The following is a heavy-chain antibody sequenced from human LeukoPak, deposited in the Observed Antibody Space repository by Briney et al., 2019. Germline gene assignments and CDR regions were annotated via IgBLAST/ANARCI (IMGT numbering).Heavy chain of an antibody. D-gene: IGHD3-3*01. Sequence: GASVKVSCKASGYTFTGYYMHWVRKAPGRGLEWMGWINPNSGGTNYAQKFQGRVTMTRDTSISTAYMELSRLRSDDTAVYYCARETIGVVSRGPLGYMDVWGKGTTVTVSS. CDR3: ARETIGVVSRGPLGYMDV. V-gene: IGHV1-2*02. CDR2: INPNSGGT. CDR1: GYTFTGYY. J-gene: IGHJ6*03.